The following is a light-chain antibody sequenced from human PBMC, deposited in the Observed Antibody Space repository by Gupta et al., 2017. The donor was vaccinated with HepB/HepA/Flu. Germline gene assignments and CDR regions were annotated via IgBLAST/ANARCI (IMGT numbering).Light chain of an antibody. CDR1: QSINSW. J-gene: IGKJ1*01. Sequence: DIQMTQSPLTLSASVGDRVTITCRASQSINSWLAWYQQKPGKAPKLLIYQASRLQSGVPSRFSGGGSGTDFTLTIISLQPDDFATYYCQQYNSLWTFGQGTKVEIK. CDR3: QQYNSLWT. CDR2: QAS. V-gene: IGKV1-5*03.